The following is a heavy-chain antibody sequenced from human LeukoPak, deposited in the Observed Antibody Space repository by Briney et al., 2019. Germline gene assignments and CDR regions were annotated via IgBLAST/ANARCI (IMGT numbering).Heavy chain of an antibody. CDR2: INHSGST. Sequence: SETLSLTCAVYGGSFSGYYWSWIRQPPGKGLEWIGEINHSGSTNYNPSLKSRVTISVDTSKNQFSLKLSSVTAADTAVYYCARLGVPGYYYDSSGYYADYWGQGALVTVSS. D-gene: IGHD3-22*01. CDR3: ARLGVPGYYYDSSGYYADY. CDR1: GGSFSGYY. V-gene: IGHV4-34*01. J-gene: IGHJ4*02.